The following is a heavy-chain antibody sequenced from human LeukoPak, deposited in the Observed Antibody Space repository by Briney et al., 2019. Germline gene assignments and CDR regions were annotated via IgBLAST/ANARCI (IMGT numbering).Heavy chain of an antibody. CDR1: GFTFGDYA. Sequence: PGGSLRLSCTASGFTFGDYAMSWFRQAPGKGLEWVGFIRSKAYGGTTEYAASVKGRFTISRDDSKSIAYLQMNSLKTEDTAVYYCTRGNVDTAMVTFDYWGQGTLVTVSS. CDR2: IRSKAYGGTT. V-gene: IGHV3-49*03. CDR3: TRGNVDTAMVTFDY. J-gene: IGHJ4*02. D-gene: IGHD5-18*01.